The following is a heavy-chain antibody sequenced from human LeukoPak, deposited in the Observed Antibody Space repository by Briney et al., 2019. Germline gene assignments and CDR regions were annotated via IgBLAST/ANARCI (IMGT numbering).Heavy chain of an antibody. Sequence: SETLSLTCTVSGVSISNSSYYWGWIRQPPGKGLEWIGSIYYSGSTYYNPSLKSRVTISVDTSKNQFSLKLSSVTAADTAVYYCARQTGSGLFILPGGQGTLVTVSS. D-gene: IGHD3/OR15-3a*01. CDR1: GVSISNSSYY. V-gene: IGHV4-39*01. J-gene: IGHJ4*02. CDR2: IYYSGST. CDR3: ARQTGSGLFILP.